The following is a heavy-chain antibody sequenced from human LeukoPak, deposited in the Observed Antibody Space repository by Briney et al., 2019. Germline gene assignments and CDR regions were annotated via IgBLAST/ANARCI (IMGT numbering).Heavy chain of an antibody. J-gene: IGHJ4*02. CDR3: TAAFYYSPTYYLDY. CDR1: GFTFSDHY. CDR2: PRNKANSYTT. D-gene: IGHD2/OR15-2a*01. V-gene: IGHV3-72*01. Sequence: GGSLRLSCAASGFTFSDHYMDWVRQAPGEGLEWVGRPRNKANSYTTEYAASVKGRFTISRDDSKKSLYLQMNSLKTEDTAIYYCTAAFYYSPTYYLDYWGQGTLVTVSS.